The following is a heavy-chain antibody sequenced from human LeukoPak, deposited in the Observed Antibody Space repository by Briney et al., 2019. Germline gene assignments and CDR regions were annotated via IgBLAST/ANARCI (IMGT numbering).Heavy chain of an antibody. V-gene: IGHV1-2*02. D-gene: IGHD3-9*01. J-gene: IGHJ4*02. CDR1: AYAFTVHY. CDR3: ARDYDILTGYFSPPDY. CDR2: INPNSGGT. Sequence: ASVSVSFTASAYAFTVHYIHWVRHAPGQGLEWMGWINPNSGGTNFAQKFKGRVTMSWDTSISTAYMELNRLTSDDTAVYYCARDYDILTGYFSPPDYWGQGTLVTVSS.